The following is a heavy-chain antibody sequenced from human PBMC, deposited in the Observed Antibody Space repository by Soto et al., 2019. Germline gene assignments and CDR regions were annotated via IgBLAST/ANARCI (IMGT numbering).Heavy chain of an antibody. CDR2: INPSGGST. J-gene: IGHJ6*02. CDR1: GYTFTSYY. CDR3: ARDCRSGGGQHYYYYGMDV. D-gene: IGHD2-15*01. V-gene: IGHV1-46*01. Sequence: GASVKVSCKASGYTFTSYYMHWVRQAPGQGLEWMGIINPSGGSTSYAQKFQGRVTMTRDTSTSTVYMELSSLRSEDTAVYYCARDCRSGGGQHYYYYGMDVWGQGTTVTVSS.